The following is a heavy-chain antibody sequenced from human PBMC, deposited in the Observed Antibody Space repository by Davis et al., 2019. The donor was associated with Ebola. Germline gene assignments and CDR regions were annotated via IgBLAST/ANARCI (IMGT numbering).Heavy chain of an antibody. J-gene: IGHJ4*02. D-gene: IGHD3-3*01. CDR2: IYASGST. CDR1: GGSMTDYY. V-gene: IGHV4-4*07. Sequence: SETLSLTCSVSGGSMTDYYWAWFRQPAGKGLEWIGRIYASGSTNYNSFLKSRVTMSVDTSKKQFSLKITYMTAADTAVYYCARDWGIFGVAHWGQGTLVTVSS. CDR3: ARDWGIFGVAH.